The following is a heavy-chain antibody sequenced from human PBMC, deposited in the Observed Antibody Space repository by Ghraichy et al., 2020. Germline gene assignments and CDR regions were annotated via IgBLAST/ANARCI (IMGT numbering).Heavy chain of an antibody. D-gene: IGHD6-13*01. CDR2: ISSNGGST. CDR1: GFTFSSYA. V-gene: IGHV3-64D*06. CDR3: VKIAAAGKGMYFDY. Sequence: GGSLRLSCSASGFTFSSYAMHWVRQAPGKGLEYVSAISSNGGSTYYADSVKGRFTISRDNSKNTLYLQMSSLRAEDTAVYYCVKIAAAGKGMYFDYWGQGTLVTVSS. J-gene: IGHJ4*02.